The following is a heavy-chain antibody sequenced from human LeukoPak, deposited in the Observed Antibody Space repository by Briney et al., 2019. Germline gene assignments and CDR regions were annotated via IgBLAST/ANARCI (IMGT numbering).Heavy chain of an antibody. CDR3: ARGYGDRLDCFDP. CDR1: GFTFSSYG. V-gene: IGHV3-33*01. J-gene: IGHJ5*02. CDR2: IWYGGSNK. D-gene: IGHD4-17*01. Sequence: GGSLRLSCAASGFTFSSYGMHWVRQAPGKGLEWVAVIWYGGSNKYYADSVKSRFTISRGNSKNTLYLQMNSLRAEDTAVYYCARGYGDRLDCFDPWGQGTLVTVSS.